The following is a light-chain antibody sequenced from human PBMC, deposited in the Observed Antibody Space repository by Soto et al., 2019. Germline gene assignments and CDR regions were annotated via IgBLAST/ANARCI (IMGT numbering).Light chain of an antibody. V-gene: IGKV3D-20*02. CDR2: GAS. J-gene: IGKJ5*01. Sequence: EIVMTQSPATLSVSPGERATLSCRASQSISSTQLVWYQQKPGQAPTLLIFGASSRATGIPDRFSGSGSGTDFSLTISRLEPEDFAVYYCQQRNVWPPITFGQGTRLEIK. CDR1: QSISSTQ. CDR3: QQRNVWPPIT.